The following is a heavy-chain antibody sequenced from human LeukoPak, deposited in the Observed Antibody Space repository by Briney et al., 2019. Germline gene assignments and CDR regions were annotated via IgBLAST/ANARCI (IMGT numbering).Heavy chain of an antibody. J-gene: IGHJ4*02. V-gene: IGHV3-30*03. CDR3: ARAGVYDSSGLRY. CDR1: GFTFSSYG. Sequence: GGSLRLSCAASGFTFSSYGMHWVRQAPGKGLEWVAVISYDGSNKYYADSVKGRFTISRDNSKNTLYLQMNSLRAEDTAVYYCARAGVYDSSGLRYWGQGTLVTVSS. D-gene: IGHD3-22*01. CDR2: ISYDGSNK.